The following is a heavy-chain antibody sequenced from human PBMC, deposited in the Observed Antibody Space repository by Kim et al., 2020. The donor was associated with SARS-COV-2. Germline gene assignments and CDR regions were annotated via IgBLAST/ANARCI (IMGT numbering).Heavy chain of an antibody. Sequence: SVKVSCKASGGTFSSYAISWVRQAPGQGLEWMGGIIPIFGTANYAQKFQGRVTITADESTSTAYMELSSLRSEDTAVYYCARGRGVGYSYGWDYYYGMDVWGQGTTVTVSS. CDR2: IIPIFGTA. V-gene: IGHV1-69*13. CDR3: ARGRGVGYSYGWDYYYGMDV. CDR1: GGTFSSYA. D-gene: IGHD5-18*01. J-gene: IGHJ6*02.